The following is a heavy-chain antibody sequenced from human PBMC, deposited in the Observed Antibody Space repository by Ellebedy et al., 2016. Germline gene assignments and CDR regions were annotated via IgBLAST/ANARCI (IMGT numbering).Heavy chain of an antibody. CDR3: ARGGSKPTYYDFWSGYYTWDYFDY. CDR2: INHSGST. CDR1: GGSFSGYY. Sequence: SETLSLXCAVYGGSFSGYYWSWIRQPPGKGLEWIGEINHSGSTNYNPSLKSRVTISVDTSKNQFSLKLSSVTAADTAVYYCARGGSKPTYYDFWSGYYTWDYFDYWGQGTLVTVSS. D-gene: IGHD3-3*01. J-gene: IGHJ4*02. V-gene: IGHV4-34*09.